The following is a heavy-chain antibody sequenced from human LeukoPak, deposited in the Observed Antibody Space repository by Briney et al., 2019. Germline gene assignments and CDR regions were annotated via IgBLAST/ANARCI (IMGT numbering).Heavy chain of an antibody. CDR3: ARGKSGVIAARRGRWFDP. CDR1: GGSISSYY. Sequence: PSETLSLTCTVSGGSISSYYWSWIRQPPGKGLEWIGYIYYSGSTNYNPSLKSRVTISVDSSKNQFSLTLSSVTAADTAVYYCARGKSGVIAARRGRWFDPWGQGTLVTVSS. V-gene: IGHV4-59*12. D-gene: IGHD6-6*01. CDR2: IYYSGST. J-gene: IGHJ5*02.